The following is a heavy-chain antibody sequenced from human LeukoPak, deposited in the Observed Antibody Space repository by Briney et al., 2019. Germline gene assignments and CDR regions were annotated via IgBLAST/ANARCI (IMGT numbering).Heavy chain of an antibody. CDR1: GFTFSNAW. J-gene: IGHJ4*02. V-gene: IGHV3-23*01. Sequence: GGSLRLSCAASGFTFSNAWMSWVRQAPGKGLEWVSAISGSGGSTYYADSVKGRFTISRDNSKNTLYLQMNSLRAEDTAVYYCAKDSWFGELSFDYWGQGTLVTVSS. D-gene: IGHD3-10*01. CDR2: ISGSGGST. CDR3: AKDSWFGELSFDY.